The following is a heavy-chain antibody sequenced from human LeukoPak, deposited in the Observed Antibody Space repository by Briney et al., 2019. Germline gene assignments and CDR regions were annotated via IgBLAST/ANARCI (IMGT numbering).Heavy chain of an antibody. J-gene: IGHJ4*02. CDR2: IYYSGST. CDR1: GGSISSYY. V-gene: IGHV4-59*12. D-gene: IGHD3-10*01. CDR3: ARDFGERDFDY. Sequence: PSETLSLTCTVSGGSISSYYWSWIRQPPGKGLEWIGYIYYSGSTNYNPSLKSRVTISVDTSKNQFSLKLSSVTAADTAVYYCARDFGERDFDYWGQGTLVTVSS.